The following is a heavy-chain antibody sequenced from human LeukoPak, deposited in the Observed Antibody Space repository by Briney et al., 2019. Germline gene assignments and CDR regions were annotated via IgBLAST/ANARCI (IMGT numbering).Heavy chain of an antibody. CDR2: ISSSGSTI. D-gene: IGHD3-3*01. J-gene: IGHJ5*02. CDR1: GFTFSSYE. V-gene: IGHV3-48*03. CDR3: AREDYDFWSGYNWFDP. Sequence: PGGSLRLSCAASGFTFSSYEMNWVRQAPGKGLEWDSYISSSGSTIYYAGSVKGRFTISRDNAKNSLYLQMNSLRAEDTAVYYCAREDYDFWSGYNWFDPWGQGTLVTVSS.